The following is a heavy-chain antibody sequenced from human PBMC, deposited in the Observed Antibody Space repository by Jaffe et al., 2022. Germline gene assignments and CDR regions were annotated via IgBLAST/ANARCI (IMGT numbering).Heavy chain of an antibody. J-gene: IGHJ5*02. CDR3: AKDFKYCSSTSCYDWFDP. V-gene: IGHV3-23*01. Sequence: EVQLLESGGGLVQPGGSLRLSCAASGFTFSSYAMSWVRQAPGKGLEWVSAISGSGGSTYYADSVKGRFTISRDNSKNTLYLQMNSLRAEDTAVYYCAKDFKYCSSTSCYDWFDPWGQGTLVTVSS. D-gene: IGHD2-2*01. CDR2: ISGSGGST. CDR1: GFTFSSYA.